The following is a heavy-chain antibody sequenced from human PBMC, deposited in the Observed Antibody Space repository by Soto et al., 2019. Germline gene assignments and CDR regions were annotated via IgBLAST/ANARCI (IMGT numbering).Heavy chain of an antibody. CDR3: ARSREGATGVFDI. CDR2: IIPILGIA. J-gene: IGHJ3*02. D-gene: IGHD5-12*01. Sequence: QVQLVQSGAEVKKPGSSVKVSCKASGGTFSSYTISWVRQAPGQGLEWMGRIIPILGIANYAQKFQGRVTNTADKSTSTAYMELSSLRSEDTAVYYCARSREGATGVFDIWGQGTMVTVSS. V-gene: IGHV1-69*02. CDR1: GGTFSSYT.